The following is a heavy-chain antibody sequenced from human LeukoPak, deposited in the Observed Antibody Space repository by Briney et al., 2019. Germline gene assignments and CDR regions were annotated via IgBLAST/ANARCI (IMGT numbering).Heavy chain of an antibody. J-gene: IGHJ3*02. CDR2: ISSSSSYI. CDR1: GFTFSSYS. D-gene: IGHD6-13*01. Sequence: PGGSLRLSCAASGFTFSSYSMNWVRQAPGKGLEWVSSISSSSSYIYYADSVKGRFTISRDNAKNSLYLQMNSLRAEDTAVYYCARGGEQLVEMGYAFDIWGQGTMVTVSS. CDR3: ARGGEQLVEMGYAFDI. V-gene: IGHV3-21*01.